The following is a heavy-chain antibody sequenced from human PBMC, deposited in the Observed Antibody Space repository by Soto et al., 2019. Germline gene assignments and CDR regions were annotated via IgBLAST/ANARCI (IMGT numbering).Heavy chain of an antibody. Sequence: SETLSLTCTVSGGSISSYYWSWIRQPPGKGLEWIGYIYYSGSTNYNPSLKSRVTISVDTSKNQFSLKLSSVTAADTAVYYCTREGIAVAERGWFDPWGQGTLVTVSS. CDR2: IYYSGST. J-gene: IGHJ5*02. CDR3: TREGIAVAERGWFDP. CDR1: GGSISSYY. D-gene: IGHD6-19*01. V-gene: IGHV4-59*01.